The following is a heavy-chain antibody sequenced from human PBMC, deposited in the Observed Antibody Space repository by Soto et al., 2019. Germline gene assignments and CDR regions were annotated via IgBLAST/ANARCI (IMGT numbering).Heavy chain of an antibody. J-gene: IGHJ1*01. Sequence: GGSLRLSCAASGFTFINAWMNWVRQAPGKGLEWVGRIKSKTDGGTTDYAAPVKGRFTISRDDSKNTVYLQMNSLKTEDTAVYYCATEGHSRGWGGWAYWGQGTLVTVSA. CDR2: IKSKTDGGTT. CDR1: GFTFINAW. V-gene: IGHV3-15*07. CDR3: ATEGHSRGWGGWAY. D-gene: IGHD6-19*01.